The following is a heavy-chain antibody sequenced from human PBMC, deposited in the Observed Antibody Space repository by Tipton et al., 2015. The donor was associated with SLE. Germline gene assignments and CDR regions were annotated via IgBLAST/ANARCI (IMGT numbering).Heavy chain of an antibody. V-gene: IGHV4-61*09. D-gene: IGHD2-15*01. Sequence: TLSLTCTVSGGSITSGSYHWSWIRQPAGKELEWIGHIYTSGATDYNPSLRSRVTISTDTSKNQFYLDLNSVTAADTAVYYCARDETSRWYCNWGRGTLVTVSS. CDR1: GGSITSGSYH. CDR2: IYTSGAT. CDR3: ARDETSRWYCN. J-gene: IGHJ4*02.